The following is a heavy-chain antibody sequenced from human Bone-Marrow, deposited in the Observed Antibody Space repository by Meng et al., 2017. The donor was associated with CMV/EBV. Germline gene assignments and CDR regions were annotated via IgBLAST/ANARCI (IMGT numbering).Heavy chain of an antibody. CDR2: IGHRGENI. J-gene: IGHJ4*02. Sequence: GGPLRLSCAASGFTFSNYGMGWVRQAPGKGLEWVSVIGHRGENIHYADAVKGRFTISKDNSKNTLYLQMNSLRAEDTAVYYCAKGPGWTTTYYFDYWGQGTLVTVSS. CDR1: GFTFSNYG. V-gene: IGHV3-23*01. CDR3: AKGPGWTTTYYFDY. D-gene: IGHD4-17*01.